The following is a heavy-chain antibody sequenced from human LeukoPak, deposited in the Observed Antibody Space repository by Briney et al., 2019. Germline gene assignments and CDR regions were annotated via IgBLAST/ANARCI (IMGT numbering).Heavy chain of an antibody. D-gene: IGHD6-19*01. J-gene: IGHJ5*02. CDR2: INPSGGST. CDR1: GYTFTSYY. Sequence: ASVKVSCKASGYTFTSYYMHWVRQAPGQGLEWMGIINPSGGSTSYAQKFQGRVTMTRDTSTSTVYMELSSLRSEDTAVYYCARNGRIAVGGTVPNWFDPWGQGTLVNGSS. CDR3: ARNGRIAVGGTVPNWFDP. V-gene: IGHV1-46*01.